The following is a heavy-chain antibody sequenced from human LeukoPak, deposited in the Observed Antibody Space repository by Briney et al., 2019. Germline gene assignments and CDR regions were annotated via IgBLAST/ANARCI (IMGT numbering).Heavy chain of an antibody. CDR3: ARLRAPREQWLIDY. D-gene: IGHD6-19*01. Sequence: KPSETLSLTCTVSGYSISGGYYWGWIRQPPGKGLEWIGTIYHSGSTYYNPSLKSRVTISVDTSKNQFSLKLSSVTAADTAVYYCARLRAPREQWLIDYWGQGNLVTVSS. CDR1: GYSISGGYY. CDR2: IYHSGST. V-gene: IGHV4-38-2*02. J-gene: IGHJ4*02.